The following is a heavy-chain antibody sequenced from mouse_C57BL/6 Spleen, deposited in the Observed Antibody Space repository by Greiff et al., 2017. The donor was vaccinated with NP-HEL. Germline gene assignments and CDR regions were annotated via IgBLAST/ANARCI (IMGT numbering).Heavy chain of an antibody. CDR1: GYTFTSSC. V-gene: IGHV1-53*01. D-gene: IGHD2-2*01. J-gene: IGHJ2*01. CDR2: IFPSNGGP. Sequence: QVQLQQPGTELVKPGASVKLSCKASGYTFTSSCLHWVTQSPGPGLAWLGNIFPSNGGPNYNEKFKSKATLTVDKSSSTAYMQLSSLTSEDYAVYYCERVTHGYVFDYWGQGTTRTVSS. CDR3: ERVTHGYVFDY.